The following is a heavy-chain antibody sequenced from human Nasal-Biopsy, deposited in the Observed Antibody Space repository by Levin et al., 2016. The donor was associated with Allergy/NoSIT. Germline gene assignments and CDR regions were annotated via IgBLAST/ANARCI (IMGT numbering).Heavy chain of an antibody. Sequence: ASVKVSCKTSGYIFSDYFIHWVRQAPGQSLEWMGWIIAGNGYTEYSQKFQGRVTITRDTSASVVYLELSSLTSEDTAVYYCTREIVAGPKVPFDYWGQGTQVIVSA. V-gene: IGHV1-3*01. D-gene: IGHD6-19*01. J-gene: IGHJ4*02. CDR2: IIAGNGYT. CDR1: GYIFSDYF. CDR3: TREIVAGPKVPFDY.